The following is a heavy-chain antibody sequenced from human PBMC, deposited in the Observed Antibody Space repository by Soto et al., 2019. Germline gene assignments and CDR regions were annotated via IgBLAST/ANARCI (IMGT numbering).Heavy chain of an antibody. J-gene: IGHJ6*02. V-gene: IGHV4-30-4*01. Sequence: SETLSLTCTVSGGSISSGDYYWSWIRQPPGKGLEWIGYIYYSGSTYYNPSLKSRVTISVDTSKNQFSLKLSSVTAADTAVYYCAGQPTAGSYYDLGSYYHYYAMAVWGQGTSVPVSS. CDR1: GGSISSGDYY. D-gene: IGHD3-10*01. CDR3: AGQPTAGSYYDLGSYYHYYAMAV. CDR2: IYYSGST.